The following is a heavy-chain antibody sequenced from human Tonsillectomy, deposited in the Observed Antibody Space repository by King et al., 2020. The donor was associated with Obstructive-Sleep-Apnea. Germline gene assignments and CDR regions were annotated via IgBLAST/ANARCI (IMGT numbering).Heavy chain of an antibody. CDR2: TRYDGGNK. J-gene: IGHJ3*02. CDR3: AKEKRDHLVSNDAFDI. D-gene: IGHD6-13*01. V-gene: IGHV3-30*02. CDR1: GFTFSSYG. Sequence: VQLVESGGGVVQPGGSLRLSCAASGFTFSSYGMHWVRQAPGKGPEWVAFTRYDGGNKNCADSVKGRFTISRDNSKNTLYLQMNGLRAEDTAVYYCAKEKRDHLVSNDAFDIWGQGTMVTVSS.